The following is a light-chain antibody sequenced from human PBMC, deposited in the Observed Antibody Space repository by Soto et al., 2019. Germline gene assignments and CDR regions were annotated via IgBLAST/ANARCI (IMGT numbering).Light chain of an antibody. CDR1: SSDVGGYNY. Sequence: QSVLTQPPSASGSPGQSVTISCTGTSSDVGGYNYVSWYQQHPGKAPKLMIYEVSKRPSGVPDRFSGSKSGNTASLTVSGFQAEDEADYYCCSYAGSNSLVFGGVTKVTVL. J-gene: IGLJ2*01. CDR3: CSYAGSNSLV. V-gene: IGLV2-8*01. CDR2: EVS.